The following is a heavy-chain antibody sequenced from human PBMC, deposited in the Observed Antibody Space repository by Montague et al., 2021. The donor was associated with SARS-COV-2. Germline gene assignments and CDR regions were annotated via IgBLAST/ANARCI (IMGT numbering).Heavy chain of an antibody. CDR2: IYFSGSS. CDR3: ARHRRGGVVVAVPNWFDP. D-gene: IGHD2-15*01. V-gene: IGHV4-39*01. J-gene: IGHJ5*02. CDR1: GGSVSSSGYY. Sequence: SETLSLTCTVSGGSVSSSGYYWGWIRQPPGKGLEWIGSIYFSGSSYYNPSLKSRVSISVDTSKNQFSLRLSSVTSADTAVYYCARHRRGGVVVAVPNWFDPWGQGTLVTVSS.